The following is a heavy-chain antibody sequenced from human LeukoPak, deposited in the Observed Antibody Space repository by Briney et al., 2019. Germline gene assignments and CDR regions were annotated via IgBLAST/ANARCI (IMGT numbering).Heavy chain of an antibody. CDR1: GFTFDDYA. J-gene: IGHJ4*02. V-gene: IGHV3-9*01. Sequence: GRSLRLSCAASGFTFDDYAMHWVRQAPGEGLEWVSGISWNSHSIGYADSVKGRFTISRDNAKNSLYLQMNSLRAEDTALYYCAKDSQLLVWGQGTLVTVSS. CDR2: ISWNSHSI. D-gene: IGHD6-13*01. CDR3: AKDSQLLV.